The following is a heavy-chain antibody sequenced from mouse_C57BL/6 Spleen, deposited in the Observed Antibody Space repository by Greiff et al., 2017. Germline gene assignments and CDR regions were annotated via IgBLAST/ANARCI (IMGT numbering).Heavy chain of an antibody. D-gene: IGHD2-5*01. CDR1: GYTFTDYE. Sequence: QVQLQQSGAELVRPGASVTLSCKASGYTFTDYEMHWVKQTPVHGLEWIGAIDPETGGTAYNQKFKGKAILTADKSSSTAYMELRSLTSEDSAVYNCTRVHDINSFAYWGERSLVTVSA. CDR3: TRVHDINSFAY. V-gene: IGHV1-15*01. J-gene: IGHJ3*01. CDR2: IDPETGGT.